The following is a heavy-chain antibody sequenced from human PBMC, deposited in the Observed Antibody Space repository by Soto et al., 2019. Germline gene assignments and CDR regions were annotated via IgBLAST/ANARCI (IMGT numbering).Heavy chain of an antibody. CDR1: GYTFTSYG. V-gene: IGHV1-18*01. Sequence: GASVKVSCKASGYTFTSYGISWVRQAPGQGLEWMGWISAYNGTTNYAQKLQGRVTMTTDTSTSTAYMELRSLRSDDTAVYYCARDRSSSQNYYFDYWGQGTLVTVSS. D-gene: IGHD6-13*01. CDR3: ARDRSSSQNYYFDY. J-gene: IGHJ4*02. CDR2: ISAYNGTT.